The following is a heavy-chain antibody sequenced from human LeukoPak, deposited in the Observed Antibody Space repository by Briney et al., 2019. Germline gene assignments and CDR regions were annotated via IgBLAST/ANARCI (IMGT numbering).Heavy chain of an antibody. J-gene: IGHJ1*01. CDR2: ISSSSSYT. D-gene: IGHD2-21*01. CDR1: GFTFSDYY. Sequence: GGSLRLSCAASGFTFSDYYMSWIRQAPGKGLEGVSYISSSSSYTNYADSVKGRFTISRDNAKNSLYLQMNSLRAEDTAVYYCARGGVVPAEYFQHWGQGTLVTVSS. CDR3: ARGGVVPAEYFQH. V-gene: IGHV3-11*03.